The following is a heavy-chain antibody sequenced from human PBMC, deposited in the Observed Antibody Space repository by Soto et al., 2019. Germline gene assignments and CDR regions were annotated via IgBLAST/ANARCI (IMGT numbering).Heavy chain of an antibody. CDR1: GYTFTTYG. J-gene: IGHJ6*02. D-gene: IGHD6-19*01. V-gene: IGHV1-18*04. CDR3: ARALRHPIAVFVAYYGMDV. Sequence: AAVKFSCKASGYTFTTYGISWVRKAPGQGLEWMGWIRAYNGNTNYAQKLQGRVTMTTDTSTSTAYMELTSLRSDDTAVYYCARALRHPIAVFVAYYGMDVWGQGTTVTVSS. CDR2: IRAYNGNT.